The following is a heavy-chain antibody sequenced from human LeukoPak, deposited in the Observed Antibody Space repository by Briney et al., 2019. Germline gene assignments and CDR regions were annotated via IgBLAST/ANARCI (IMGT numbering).Heavy chain of an antibody. D-gene: IGHD3-3*02. CDR3: ARSPSFKGWFDP. V-gene: IGHV3-48*03. CDR1: GFTFSNYA. CDR2: ISSDGSNI. J-gene: IGHJ5*02. Sequence: GGSLRLSCAASGFTFSNYAMNWVRQAPGKGLEWVSYISSDGSNIYYADSVKGRFTISRDNAKNSLYLQMNSLRAEDTAVYYCARSPSFKGWFDPWGQGTLVTVSS.